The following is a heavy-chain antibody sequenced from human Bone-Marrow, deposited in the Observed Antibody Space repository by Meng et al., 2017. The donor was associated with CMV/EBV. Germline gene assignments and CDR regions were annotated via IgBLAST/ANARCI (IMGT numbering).Heavy chain of an antibody. J-gene: IGHJ6*02. D-gene: IGHD6-13*01. Sequence: SVKVSCKASGGTFSSYAISWVRQAPGQGLEWMGGIIPILGIANYAQKFQGRVTITADKSTSTAYMELSSLRSEDTAVYYCASGGQQLLYYYGMDVWGQGTTVTVAS. CDR3: ASGGQQLLYYYGMDV. CDR1: GGTFSSYA. CDR2: IIPILGIA. V-gene: IGHV1-69*10.